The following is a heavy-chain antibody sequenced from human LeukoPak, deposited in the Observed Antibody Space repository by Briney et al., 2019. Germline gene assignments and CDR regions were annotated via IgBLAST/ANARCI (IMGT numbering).Heavy chain of an antibody. CDR1: GGSISSGGYY. CDR2: VYYSGST. CDR3: ARVGLVGFFDY. J-gene: IGHJ4*02. Sequence: SQTLSLTCTVSGGSISSGGYYWSWIRQHPGKGLEWIGYVYYSGSTYYNPSLKSRVTILVDTSKNQFSLKLSSVTAADTAVYYCARVGLVGFFDYWGQGTLVTVSS. D-gene: IGHD2-2*01. V-gene: IGHV4-31*03.